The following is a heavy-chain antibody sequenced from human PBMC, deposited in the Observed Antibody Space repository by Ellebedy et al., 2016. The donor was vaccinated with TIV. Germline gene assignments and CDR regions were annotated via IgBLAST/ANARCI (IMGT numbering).Heavy chain of an antibody. CDR3: ARDRYFYQLDALDF. Sequence: GESLKISCVAPGFTFSNYWMTWVRQAPGKGLQWVAHISQDGRETYYVDSVKGRFTISRDNANNSLNLQMISLRVEDTAVYYCARDRYFYQLDALDFWGQGTTLIVSS. J-gene: IGHJ3*01. D-gene: IGHD3-9*01. CDR2: ISQDGRET. CDR1: GFTFSNYW. V-gene: IGHV3-7*03.